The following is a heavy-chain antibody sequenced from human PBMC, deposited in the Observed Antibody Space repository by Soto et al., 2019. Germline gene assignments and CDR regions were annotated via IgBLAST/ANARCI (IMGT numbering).Heavy chain of an antibody. D-gene: IGHD3-3*02. CDR1: GDSIISSDFY. CDR2: IFYLGSS. J-gene: IGHJ5*02. V-gene: IGHV4-39*01. CDR3: ARHSLALRKNNWFDP. Sequence: SETLSLTCTVSGDSIISSDFYWGWVRQPPGKGLEWIGSIFYLGSSYYNPSLKSRVTMSVDTSKNQSSLRLRSVTAADTALYFCARHSLALRKNNWFDPWGQGIMVTVSS.